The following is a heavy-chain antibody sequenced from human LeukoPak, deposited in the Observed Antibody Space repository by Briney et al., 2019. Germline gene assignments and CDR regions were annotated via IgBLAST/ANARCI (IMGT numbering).Heavy chain of an antibody. J-gene: IGHJ4*02. V-gene: IGHV3-48*04. Sequence: PGGSLRLSCAASGFTFSSYSMNWVRQAPGKGVEGGSYISGRGNTIKYADCVKGRFTISRDNGKNSLYLHMSSLRAEDTAVYYCARDPPALEDFDYWGQGTQVTVSS. CDR2: ISGRGNTI. CDR1: GFTFSSYS. CDR3: ARDPPALEDFDY.